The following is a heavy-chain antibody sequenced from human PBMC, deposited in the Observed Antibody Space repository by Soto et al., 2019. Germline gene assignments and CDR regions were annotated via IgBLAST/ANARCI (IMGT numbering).Heavy chain of an antibody. CDR3: AKGGHIDF. J-gene: IGHJ4*02. CDR1: GFSFSTYW. Sequence: EVQLVESGGGLVQPGGSLRLSCAASGFSFSTYWMRWVRQAPGKGLEWVANIKDDGGETYYVDSVKGRFTISRDNAKTSLFLQMNSLRAEDTAVYYCAKGGHIDFCGQGTLVTVSS. CDR2: IKDDGGET. V-gene: IGHV3-7*03. D-gene: IGHD3-16*01.